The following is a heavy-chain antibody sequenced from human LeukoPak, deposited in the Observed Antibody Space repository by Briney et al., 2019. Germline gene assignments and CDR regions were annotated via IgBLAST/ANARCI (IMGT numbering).Heavy chain of an antibody. J-gene: IGHJ4*02. V-gene: IGHV5-51*01. Sequence: PWESLKISWKGSGYIFTSYWFVLVLHMPGTGLEGMGIIYTGDSDTRYSPSFQGQVTISADKSISTAYLQWSSLKASDPAMYYCARSYGSGSYGNFDYWSQGTLVTVSS. CDR3: ARSYGSGSYGNFDY. CDR2: IYTGDSDT. D-gene: IGHD3-10*01. CDR1: GYIFTSYW.